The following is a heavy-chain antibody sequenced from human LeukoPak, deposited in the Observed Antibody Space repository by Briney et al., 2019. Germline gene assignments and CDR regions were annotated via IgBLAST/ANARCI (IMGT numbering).Heavy chain of an antibody. J-gene: IGHJ4*02. CDR2: ISYDGSNK. CDR1: GFTFSSYA. Sequence: GGSLRLSCAASGFTFSSYAMHWVRQAPGKGLEWVAVISYDGSNKYYADSVKGRFTISRDNSKNTLYLQMNSLRAEDTAVYYCAREGMMATANFDYWGQGTLVTVSS. CDR3: AREGMMATANFDY. V-gene: IGHV3-30-3*01. D-gene: IGHD5-24*01.